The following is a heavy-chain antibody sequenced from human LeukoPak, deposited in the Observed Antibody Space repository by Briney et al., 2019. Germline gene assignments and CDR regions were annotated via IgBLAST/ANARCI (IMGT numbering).Heavy chain of an antibody. CDR2: IKQDGSEQ. Sequence: GGSLRLSCAASGFTFSSYWMSWVRQAPGKGLEWVANIKQDGSEQNYVDSVKGRFTISRDNAKNSLDLQMNSLRAEDTAVYYCARAGGYASSWAYWGQGTLVTVSS. V-gene: IGHV3-7*01. CDR3: ARAGGYASSWAY. CDR1: GFTFSSYW. J-gene: IGHJ4*02. D-gene: IGHD5-12*01.